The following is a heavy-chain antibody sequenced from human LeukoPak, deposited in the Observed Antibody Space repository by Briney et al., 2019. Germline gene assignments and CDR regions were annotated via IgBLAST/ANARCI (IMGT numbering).Heavy chain of an antibody. V-gene: IGHV3-23*01. J-gene: IGHJ4*02. Sequence: GGSLRLSCVVSGFTFSSHAMSWVRQAPGKGLEWVSHISGSGGSTYYADSVKGRFTISRDNSKNTLNLQMNSLRADDTALYYCALGIVSWNYWGRGTLVAVSS. CDR3: ALGIVSWNY. CDR2: ISGSGGST. D-gene: IGHD5/OR15-5a*01. CDR1: GFTFSSHA.